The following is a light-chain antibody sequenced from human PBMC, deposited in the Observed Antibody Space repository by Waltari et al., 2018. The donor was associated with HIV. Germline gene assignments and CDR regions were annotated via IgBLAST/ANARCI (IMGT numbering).Light chain of an antibody. V-gene: IGLV2-14*03. Sequence: QSALSAPASVSGSPRQSTPLHCTGPGTDVGGYTYVPRYQHHPGKAPTRMIYDVSNRPSGFSNRFSGSKSGNTASLTISGLQAEDEADYYCSSYTSSSTPWVFGGGTKLTVL. J-gene: IGLJ3*02. CDR3: SSYTSSSTPWV. CDR2: DVS. CDR1: GTDVGGYTY.